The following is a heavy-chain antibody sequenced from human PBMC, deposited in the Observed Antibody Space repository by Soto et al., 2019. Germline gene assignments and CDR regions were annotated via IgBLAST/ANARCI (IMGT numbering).Heavy chain of an antibody. CDR1: GFTFSTCA. V-gene: IGHV3-23*01. Sequence: EVQLLESGGGLVQPGGSLRLSCAASGFTFSTCAMNWVRQAPGKGLEWVSSISGGGGSTYYGDSVKGRFTISRDNSKNTLYLQINSLRADDTAVYYCAKQAVVVDATPWFDPWGQGTLVTVSS. CDR3: AKQAVVVDATPWFDP. D-gene: IGHD2-15*01. CDR2: ISGGGGST. J-gene: IGHJ5*02.